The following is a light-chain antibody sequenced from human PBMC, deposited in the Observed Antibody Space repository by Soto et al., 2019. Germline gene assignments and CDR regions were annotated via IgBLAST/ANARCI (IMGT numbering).Light chain of an antibody. CDR2: QAS. CDR1: QSISSW. Sequence: DIQVTQSPSTLSASAGDRLTITCLAIQSISSWLEWYAQKAGKAPKLLIYQASSLESGVPSRFRGSGSGTEITLTISSLQPDDGETYYCQQYNSYSRTCGQGPKVDIK. V-gene: IGKV1-5*03. J-gene: IGKJ1*01. CDR3: QQYNSYSRT.